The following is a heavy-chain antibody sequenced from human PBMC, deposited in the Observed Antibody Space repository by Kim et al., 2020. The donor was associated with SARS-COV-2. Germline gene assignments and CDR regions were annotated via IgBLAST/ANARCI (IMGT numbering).Heavy chain of an antibody. V-gene: IGHV3-23*03. CDR1: GFDFSNHD. CDR3: AKGTRVARFLEWSSTYFD. J-gene: IGHJ4*01. Sequence: GGSLRLSCAASGFDFSNHDMAWVRQAPGKGLEWVSSYTGGHYTYYADSVKGRFTISRDNSKNTVFLQMNSPRAEDTALYYCAKGTRVARFLEWSSTYFD. D-gene: IGHD3-3*01. CDR2: YTGGHYT.